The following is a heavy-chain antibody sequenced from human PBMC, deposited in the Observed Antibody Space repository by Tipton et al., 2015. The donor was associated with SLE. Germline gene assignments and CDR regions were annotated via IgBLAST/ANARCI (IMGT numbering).Heavy chain of an antibody. CDR1: GGSISSYY. CDR2: VYIAGST. Sequence: GLVKPSETLSLTCTVSGGSISSYYWSWIRQPAGKGLEWIGRVYIAGSTNYNPSLKSRVTILIDTSKNQFSLRLSSVTAADTAVYYCARTRSSTSPFFDYWGQGTLVTVSS. CDR3: ARTRSSTSPFFDY. D-gene: IGHD2-2*01. J-gene: IGHJ4*02. V-gene: IGHV4-4*07.